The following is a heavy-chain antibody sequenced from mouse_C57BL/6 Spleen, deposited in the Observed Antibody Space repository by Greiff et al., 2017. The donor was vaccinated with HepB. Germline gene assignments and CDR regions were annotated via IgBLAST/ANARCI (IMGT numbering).Heavy chain of an antibody. CDR1: GYAFSSSW. Sequence: VQLVESGPELVKPGASVKISCKASGYAFSSSWMNWVKQRPGKGLEWIGRIYPGDGDTNYNGKFKGKATLTADQSSITAYMQLSSLTSDDSAVYFCARWGPAQATNFDYWGQGTTLTVSS. V-gene: IGHV1-82*01. CDR3: ARWGPAQATNFDY. D-gene: IGHD3-2*02. J-gene: IGHJ2*01. CDR2: IYPGDGDT.